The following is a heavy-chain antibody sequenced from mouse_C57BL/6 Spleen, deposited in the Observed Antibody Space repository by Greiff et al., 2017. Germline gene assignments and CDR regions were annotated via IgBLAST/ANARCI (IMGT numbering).Heavy chain of an antibody. D-gene: IGHD1-1*01. CDR3: ARLITTVVGDFDY. J-gene: IGHJ2*01. V-gene: IGHV1-4*01. CDR1: GYTFTSYT. Sequence: QVHVKQSGAELARPGASVKMSCKASGYTFTSYTMHWVKQRPGQGLEWIGYINPSSGYTKYNQKFKDKATLTADKSSSTAYMQLSSLTSEDSAVYYGARLITTVVGDFDYWGQGTTLTVSS. CDR2: INPSSGYT.